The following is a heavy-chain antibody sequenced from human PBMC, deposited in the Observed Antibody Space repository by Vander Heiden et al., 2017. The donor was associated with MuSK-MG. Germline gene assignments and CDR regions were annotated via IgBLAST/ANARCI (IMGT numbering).Heavy chain of an antibody. J-gene: IGHJ1*01. CDR1: GGSNSSCSYF. CDR2: FYYGGCT. V-gene: IGHV4-39*01. CDR3: ARHDESD. Sequence: QLQLQVSVPGLVKHTETLSLTCSVSGGSNSSCSYFWAWIRQPPRQGPVWVGYFYYGGCTYYHPSLKRRVTISVDTSKNRCSLKLSSVTAAGTAVYYCARHDESDWCHGTLVAVSS.